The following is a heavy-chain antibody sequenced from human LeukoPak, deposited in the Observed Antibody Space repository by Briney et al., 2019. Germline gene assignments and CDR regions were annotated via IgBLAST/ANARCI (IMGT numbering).Heavy chain of an antibody. Sequence: GESLQISCQGSGYSFTSYWIGWVRQMPGKGLEWMGIIYPGDSDTRYSPSFQGQVTISADKSISTAYLQWSSLKASDTAMYYCARHAAAYCSGGSCLTYYGMDVWGQGTTVTVSS. CDR1: GYSFTSYW. CDR3: ARHAAAYCSGGSCLTYYGMDV. CDR2: IYPGDSDT. D-gene: IGHD2-15*01. V-gene: IGHV5-51*01. J-gene: IGHJ6*02.